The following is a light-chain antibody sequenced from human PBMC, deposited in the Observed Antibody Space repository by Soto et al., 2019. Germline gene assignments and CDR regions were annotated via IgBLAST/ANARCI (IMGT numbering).Light chain of an antibody. CDR3: SSYTSSSTLYVV. J-gene: IGLJ2*01. V-gene: IGLV2-14*01. Sequence: QSVLTQPASVSGSPGQSITISCTGTSSDVVGYNYVSWYQQHPGKAPELMIYDVSNRPSGVSNRFSGSKSGNTASLTISGLHAEDEADYYCSSYTSSSTLYVVFGGGTKVTVL. CDR1: SSDVVGYNY. CDR2: DVS.